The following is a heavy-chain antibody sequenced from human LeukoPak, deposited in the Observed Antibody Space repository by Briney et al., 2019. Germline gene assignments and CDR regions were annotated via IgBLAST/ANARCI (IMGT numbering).Heavy chain of an antibody. CDR1: DVSIFRSNW. CDR3: AQGITGTDGAFDI. Sequence: PSETLSLTCAVSDVSIFRSNWWSWVRQPPGKGLEWIGSGYYSGNIYYNPSLKSRVIISVDMSKNQFSLKLNSVTAADTAVFYCAQGITGTDGAFDIWGQGTMVTVSS. V-gene: IGHV4-4*02. D-gene: IGHD1-7*01. J-gene: IGHJ3*02. CDR2: GYYSGNI.